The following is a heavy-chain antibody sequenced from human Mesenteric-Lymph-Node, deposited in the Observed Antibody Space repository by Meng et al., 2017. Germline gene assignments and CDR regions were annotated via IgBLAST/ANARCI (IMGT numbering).Heavy chain of an antibody. CDR3: AKSAGLYSDSSGYFRYIDF. CDR1: GFTFSSYA. Sequence: GESLKISCAASGFTFSSYAMHWVRQAPGKGLEWVAVISYDGSNKYYADSVKGRFTISRDNSKNTLNLQMTSLTAEDTAVYHCAKSAGLYSDSSGYFRYIDFWGQGTLVTVSS. V-gene: IGHV3-30*07. CDR2: ISYDGSNK. D-gene: IGHD3-22*01. J-gene: IGHJ4*02.